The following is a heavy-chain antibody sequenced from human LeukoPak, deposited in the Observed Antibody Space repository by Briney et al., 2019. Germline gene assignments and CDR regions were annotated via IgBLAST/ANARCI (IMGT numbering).Heavy chain of an antibody. CDR3: ATGYYGSGSYAGAHSYYFGN. D-gene: IGHD3-10*01. Sequence: ASVKVSCKASGGTFSSYAISWVRQAPGQGLEWMGGIIPIFGTANYAQKFQGGVTITADESTSTAYMELSSLRSEDTAVYYCATGYYGSGSYAGAHSYYFGNWGQGTLVTVSS. J-gene: IGHJ4*02. V-gene: IGHV1-69*13. CDR2: IIPIFGTA. CDR1: GGTFSSYA.